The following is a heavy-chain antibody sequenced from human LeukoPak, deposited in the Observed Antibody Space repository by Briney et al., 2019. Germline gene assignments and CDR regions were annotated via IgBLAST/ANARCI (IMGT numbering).Heavy chain of an antibody. Sequence: PETLSLTCTVSGGSISSYYWSWIRQPPGKGLEWIGYIYYSGSTNYNPSLKSRVTISVDMSKNQFSLKLTSVTAADTAVYYCACTPGAARFNPWGQGTLVTVSS. J-gene: IGHJ5*02. CDR3: ACTPGAARFNP. V-gene: IGHV4-59*08. CDR1: GGSISSYY. D-gene: IGHD6-25*01. CDR2: IYYSGST.